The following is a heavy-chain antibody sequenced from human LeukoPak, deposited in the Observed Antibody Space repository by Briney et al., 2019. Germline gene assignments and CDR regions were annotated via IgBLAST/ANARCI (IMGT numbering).Heavy chain of an antibody. CDR3: ARDLYDTAGYYYPFDC. D-gene: IGHD3-22*01. CDR1: GFTVSNNY. Sequence: GGSLSLSCAASGFTVSNNYMSWVRQAPGKGLEWVSVIYSGGSTYYADSVKGRFTISRDNSKNTLYLQMNSLRAEDTAVYYCARDLYDTAGYYYPFDCWGQGTLVTVPS. CDR2: IYSGGST. V-gene: IGHV3-53*01. J-gene: IGHJ4*02.